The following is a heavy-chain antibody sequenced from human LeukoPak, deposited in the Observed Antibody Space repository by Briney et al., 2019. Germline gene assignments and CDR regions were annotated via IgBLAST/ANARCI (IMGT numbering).Heavy chain of an antibody. CDR3: AKDGRSSWYYYFDY. CDR1: GFTFSSYA. CDR2: ISGSGGST. D-gene: IGHD6-13*01. Sequence: PGGSLRLSCAASGFTFSSYAMSWVRQAPGKGLEWVSVISGSGGSTYYADSVKGRFTISRDNSKNTLYRQMNSLRAEDTAVYYCAKDGRSSWYYYFDYWGQGTLVTVSS. J-gene: IGHJ4*02. V-gene: IGHV3-23*01.